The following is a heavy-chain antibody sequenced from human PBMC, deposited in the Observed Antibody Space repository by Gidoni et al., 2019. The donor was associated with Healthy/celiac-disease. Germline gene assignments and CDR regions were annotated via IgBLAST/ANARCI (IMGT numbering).Heavy chain of an antibody. CDR1: GFSLSTSGVG. Sequence: QITLKESGPTLLKPTQTLTLTCTFSGFSLSTSGVGVGWIRQPPGKALEWLALIYWEDDKRYSPSLKSRLTITKDTSKNQVVLTMTNMDPVDTATYYCAHSHHLWSGYYGSWFDPWGQGTLVTVSS. CDR3: AHSHHLWSGYYGSWFDP. CDR2: IYWEDDK. V-gene: IGHV2-5*02. J-gene: IGHJ5*02. D-gene: IGHD3-3*01.